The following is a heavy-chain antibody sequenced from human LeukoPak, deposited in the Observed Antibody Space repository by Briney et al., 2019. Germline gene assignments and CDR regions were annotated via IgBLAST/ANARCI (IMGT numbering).Heavy chain of an antibody. J-gene: IGHJ4*02. V-gene: IGHV3-30*04. D-gene: IGHD4-17*01. CDR2: IPYDGSNK. CDR1: GFTFSTYA. Sequence: GGSLRLSCAASGFTFSTYAMHWVRQAPGKGLEWVAVIPYDGSNKYYADSVKGRFTISRENSKNRLYLQMNSLRAEDTAVYYCAKGRAPSTVTSFDYWGQGTLVTVSS. CDR3: AKGRAPSTVTSFDY.